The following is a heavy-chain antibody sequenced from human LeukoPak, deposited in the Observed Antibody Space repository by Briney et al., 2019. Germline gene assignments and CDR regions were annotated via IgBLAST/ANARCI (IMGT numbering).Heavy chain of an antibody. J-gene: IGHJ4*02. CDR1: GSSISSGGYY. V-gene: IGHV4-31*03. Sequence: SETLSLTCTVSGSSISSGGYYWSWIRQHPGKGLEWIGYIYYSGSTYYNPSLKSRVTISVDTSKNQFSLKLSSVTAADTAVYYCARAKGAYDSSGYRKYYFDYWGQGTLVTVSS. CDR2: IYYSGST. CDR3: ARAKGAYDSSGYRKYYFDY. D-gene: IGHD3-22*01.